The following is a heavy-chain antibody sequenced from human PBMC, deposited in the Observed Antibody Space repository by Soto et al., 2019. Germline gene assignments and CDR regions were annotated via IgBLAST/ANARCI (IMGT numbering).Heavy chain of an antibody. V-gene: IGHV3-7*03. Sequence: AGGSLSLSCAASGFIFSTYWMTWGRQAPGKGLEWVANIKQDGSEKWYVDSVKGRFTISRDNAKNSLYLQMNSLRAEDTAVYYCAKSDSYYYDSSGHQGVDYWGQGTLVTVSS. CDR3: AKSDSYYYDSSGHQGVDY. CDR1: GFIFSTYW. CDR2: IKQDGSEK. J-gene: IGHJ4*02. D-gene: IGHD3-22*01.